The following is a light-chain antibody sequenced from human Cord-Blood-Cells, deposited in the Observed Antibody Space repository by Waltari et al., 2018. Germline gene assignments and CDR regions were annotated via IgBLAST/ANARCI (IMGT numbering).Light chain of an antibody. J-gene: IGKJ2*03. CDR1: KSISSY. Sequence: DIQMTQSPSSLSASVGDRVTITCRASKSISSYLNWYQQKPGKAPKLLIYAASSLQSGVPSRFSGSGSVTDFTLTISSLQPEDFATYYCQQSYSTLYSFGQGTKLEIK. V-gene: IGKV1-39*01. CDR2: AAS. CDR3: QQSYSTLYS.